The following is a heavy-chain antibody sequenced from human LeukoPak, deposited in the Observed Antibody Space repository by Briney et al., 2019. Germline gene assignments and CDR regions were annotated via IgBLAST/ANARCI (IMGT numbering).Heavy chain of an antibody. D-gene: IGHD3-3*01. CDR2: INPNSGGT. CDR1: GYIFTGYY. J-gene: IGHJ4*02. CDR3: ARGLAIFGVVIATFFDS. V-gene: IGHV1-2*02. Sequence: ASVKVSCKASGYIFTGYYIHWVRQAPGQGLEWMGWINPNSGGTDYAQKFQGRVIMTRDTSITTAYMELNSLISDDTAVYYCARGLAIFGVVIATFFDSWGQGTLVTVSS.